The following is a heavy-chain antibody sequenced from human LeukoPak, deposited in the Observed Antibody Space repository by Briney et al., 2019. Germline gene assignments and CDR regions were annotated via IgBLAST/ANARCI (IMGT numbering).Heavy chain of an antibody. J-gene: IGHJ4*02. CDR1: GGTFSSYA. V-gene: IGHV1-69*10. CDR2: IIPILGIA. CDR3: ARSPGQNDILTGYY. D-gene: IGHD3-9*01. Sequence: VKVSCKASGGTFSSYAISWVRQAPGQGLEWMGRIIPILGIANYAQKFQGRVTITADKSTSTAYMELSSLRSEDTAAYYCARSPGQNDILTGYYWGQGTLVTVSS.